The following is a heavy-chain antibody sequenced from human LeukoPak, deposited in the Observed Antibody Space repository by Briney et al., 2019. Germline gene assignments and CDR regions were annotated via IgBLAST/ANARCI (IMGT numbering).Heavy chain of an antibody. CDR1: GGSVSSGSYY. Sequence: SETLSLTCTVSGGSVSSGSYYWSWIRQPPGKGLEWIGYIYYSGSTNYNPSLKCRVTISVDTSKNQFSLKLSSVTAADTAVYYCARSPSRRITIFGVVQYYFDYWGQGTLVTVSS. D-gene: IGHD3-3*01. CDR2: IYYSGST. J-gene: IGHJ4*02. V-gene: IGHV4-61*01. CDR3: ARSPSRRITIFGVVQYYFDY.